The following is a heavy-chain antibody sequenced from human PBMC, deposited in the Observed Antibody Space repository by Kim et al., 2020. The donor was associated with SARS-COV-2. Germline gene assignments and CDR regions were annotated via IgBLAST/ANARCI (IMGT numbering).Heavy chain of an antibody. V-gene: IGHV1-69*01. J-gene: IGHJ4*02. CDR3: ARGLRTTLPAVDY. Sequence: YAQKFQGRVTITADESTSTAYMELSSLRSEDTAVYYCARGLRTTLPAVDYWGQGTLVTVSS. D-gene: IGHD1-1*01.